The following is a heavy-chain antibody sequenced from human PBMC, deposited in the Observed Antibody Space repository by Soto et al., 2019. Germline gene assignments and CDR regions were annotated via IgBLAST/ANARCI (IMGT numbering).Heavy chain of an antibody. D-gene: IGHD3-10*01. CDR1: GYTFTNYG. CDR2: INVYNGNT. Sequence: QVQLVQSGGEVKKPGASVKVSCKASGYTFTNYGISWVRQAPGQGREWMGWINVYNGNTKYAQKVQGRVTMTTDTSTSTADLELRRLRSDDTAVYYCARGVGSGSYYNQYSWFDPWGQGTLVTVSS. CDR3: ARGVGSGSYYNQYSWFDP. V-gene: IGHV1-18*01. J-gene: IGHJ5*02.